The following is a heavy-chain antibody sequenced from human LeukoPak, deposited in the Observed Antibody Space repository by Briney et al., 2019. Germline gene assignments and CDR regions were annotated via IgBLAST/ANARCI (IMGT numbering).Heavy chain of an antibody. V-gene: IGHV3-7*01. Sequence: GGSLRLSCVASGFSFSNYWMTWVRQAPGKGLEWVANIKEDGSEIHYVEPVKGRFTISRDNGKNSLYLQMNTLNAEDTAVYYCARDPSRRFDYWGQGTLVTVSS. D-gene: IGHD6-6*01. CDR3: ARDPSRRFDY. J-gene: IGHJ4*02. CDR2: IKEDGSEI. CDR1: GFSFSNYW.